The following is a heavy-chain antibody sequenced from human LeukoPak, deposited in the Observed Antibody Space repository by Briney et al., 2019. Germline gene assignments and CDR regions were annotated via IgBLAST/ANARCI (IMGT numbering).Heavy chain of an antibody. Sequence: GGSLRLSCAVSRFIFSNYVMHWVRQAPGKGLEWVANIKQDGSERNYVDSVKGRSTISRDNAKNSLFLQMNSLRVEDTAVYYCARGGTRGYSPVDYWGQGILVTVSS. D-gene: IGHD5-18*01. CDR1: RFIFSNYV. J-gene: IGHJ4*02. CDR2: IKQDGSER. CDR3: ARGGTRGYSPVDY. V-gene: IGHV3-7*03.